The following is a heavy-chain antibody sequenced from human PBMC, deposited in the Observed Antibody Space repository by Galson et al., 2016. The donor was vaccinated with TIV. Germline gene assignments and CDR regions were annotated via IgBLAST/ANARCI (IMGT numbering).Heavy chain of an antibody. Sequence: SVKVSCKASGDTFTGYYVHWVRQAPGQGLEWMGWIDPRSVATNYAQKFQGRVTMTRDTSISTAHMELTRLTPDDTAVYYCARASYGDYFDYWCQGTLVTVSS. CDR1: GDTFTGYY. J-gene: IGHJ4*02. V-gene: IGHV1-2*02. CDR2: IDPRSVAT. D-gene: IGHD4-17*01. CDR3: ARASYGDYFDY.